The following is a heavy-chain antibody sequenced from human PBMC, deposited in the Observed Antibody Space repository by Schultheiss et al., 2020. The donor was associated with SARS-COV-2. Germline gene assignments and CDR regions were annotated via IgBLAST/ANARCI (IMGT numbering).Heavy chain of an antibody. CDR3: ARHGGRRGYNFWSENL. V-gene: IGHV3-11*01. CDR1: GFSLSDYY. J-gene: IGHJ4*02. D-gene: IGHD3-3*01. Sequence: GGSLRLSCEASGFSLSDYYMSWIRQTPGKGLEWLSDISRSGTNTYYADSVKGRFTISRDNTNSVYLQMSSLTADDTAVYYCARHGGRRGYNFWSENLWGQGTLVTVSS. CDR2: ISRSGTNT.